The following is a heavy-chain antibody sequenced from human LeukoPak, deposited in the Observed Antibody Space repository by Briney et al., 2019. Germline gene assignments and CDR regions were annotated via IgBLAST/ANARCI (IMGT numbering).Heavy chain of an antibody. Sequence: ASVKVSCKASGYTFTSYYMHWVRQAPGQGLEWMGLINPSGSSTSYAQKFQGRVTMTTDTSTSTAYMEVRGLRSDDTAVYYCARDDELLRFGALYWGQGTLVTVSS. J-gene: IGHJ4*02. CDR2: INPSGSST. CDR3: ARDDELLRFGALY. V-gene: IGHV1-46*01. D-gene: IGHD3-10*01. CDR1: GYTFTSYY.